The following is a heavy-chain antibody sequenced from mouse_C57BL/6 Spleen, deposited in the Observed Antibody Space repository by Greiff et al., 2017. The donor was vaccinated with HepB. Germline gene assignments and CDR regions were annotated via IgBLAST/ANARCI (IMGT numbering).Heavy chain of an antibody. CDR2: IDPETGGT. CDR1: GYTFTDYE. CDR3: TGGGWFAY. V-gene: IGHV1-15*01. Sequence: VQLQQSGAELVRRGASVTLSCKASGYTFTDYEMHWVKQTPVHGLEWIGAIDPETGGTAYNQKFKGKAILTADKSSSTAYMELRSLTSEDSAVYYGTGGGWFAYWGQGTLVTVSA. J-gene: IGHJ3*01.